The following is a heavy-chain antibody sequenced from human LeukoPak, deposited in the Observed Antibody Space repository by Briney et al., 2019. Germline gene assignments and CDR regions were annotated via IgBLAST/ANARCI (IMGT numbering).Heavy chain of an antibody. CDR3: ARGFHYYGSGSYSFGRRDWFDP. J-gene: IGHJ5*02. V-gene: IGHV1-2*02. CDR1: GYTFTGYY. CDR2: INPNSGGT. D-gene: IGHD3-10*01. Sequence: ASVKVSCKASGYTFTGYYMHWVRQAPGQGLEWMGWINPNSGGTNYAQKFQGRVTMTRDTSISTAYMELSRLRSDDTAVYYCARGFHYYGSGSYSFGRRDWFDPWGQGTLVTVSS.